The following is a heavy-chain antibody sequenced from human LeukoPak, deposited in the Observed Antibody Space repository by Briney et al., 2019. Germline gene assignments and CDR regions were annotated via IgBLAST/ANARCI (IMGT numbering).Heavy chain of an antibody. J-gene: IGHJ4*02. V-gene: IGHV3-23*01. CDR3: VKSTYSGTSGYLAFDS. CDR1: GFNFRTYA. CDR2: ITDSGGTS. D-gene: IGHD3-22*01. Sequence: GGSLRLSCADSGFNFRTYAMSWVRQAPGKGLEWVSTITDSGGTSYYADSVKGRFTISRDNSKNSLYLQMSNLRTGDTAVYYCVKSTYSGTSGYLAFDSWGQGSLVTVSA.